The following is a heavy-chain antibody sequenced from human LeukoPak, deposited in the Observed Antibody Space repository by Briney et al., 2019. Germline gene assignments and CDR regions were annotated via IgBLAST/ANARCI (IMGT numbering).Heavy chain of an antibody. D-gene: IGHD3-10*02. CDR3: AELGITMIGGV. Sequence: GGSLRLSCAASGFTFSSYAMSWVRQAPGKGLEWVSSISGNTGSIFYADSVKGRFTISRDNAKNSLYLQMNSLRAEDTAVYYCAELGITMIGGVWGKGTTVTISS. V-gene: IGHV3-23*01. CDR2: ISGNTGSI. J-gene: IGHJ6*04. CDR1: GFTFSSYA.